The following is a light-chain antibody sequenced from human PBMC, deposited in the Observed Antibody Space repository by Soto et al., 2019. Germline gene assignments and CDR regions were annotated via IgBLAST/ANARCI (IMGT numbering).Light chain of an antibody. Sequence: QSALAQPRSVSGSPGQSVTISCTGTSSNFGAFNYVSWFQQRPGKAPRLMIYHVSERPSGVPYRFSGSKSGNTASLTISGLQADDEADYYCCSSAGTSTWVFGGGTQLTVL. CDR3: CSSAGTSTWV. J-gene: IGLJ3*02. CDR1: SSNFGAFNY. V-gene: IGLV2-11*01. CDR2: HVS.